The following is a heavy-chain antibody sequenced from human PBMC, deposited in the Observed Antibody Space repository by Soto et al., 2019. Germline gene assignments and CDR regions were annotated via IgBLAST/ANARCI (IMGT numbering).Heavy chain of an antibody. CDR1: ALSFNTYG. CDR3: ARQRSPEGWFDP. CDR2: VTVTGGST. Sequence: LRLSCAASALSFNTYGVTWVRQAPGKGLEWVSTVTVTGGSTYYADSVKGRFTISRDRSNYTVSLLLNSLRVEDTAIYYCARQRSPEGWFDPWGQGTLVTVSS. J-gene: IGHJ5*02. V-gene: IGHV3-23*01. D-gene: IGHD3-10*01.